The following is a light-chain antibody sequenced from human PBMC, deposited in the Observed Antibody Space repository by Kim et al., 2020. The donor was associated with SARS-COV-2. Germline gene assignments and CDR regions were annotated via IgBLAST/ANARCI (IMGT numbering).Light chain of an antibody. V-gene: IGKV1-39*01. J-gene: IGKJ2*01. CDR1: QSVSTY. CDR2: AAS. CDR3: QQSYSSVYT. Sequence: SASVGYRVTITCRASQSVSTYLNWYQQKPGKAPSLLIYAASSLQSGVPSRFSGSGSGTDFTLTISSLQPEDSATSFCQQSYSSVYTFGQGTKLEI.